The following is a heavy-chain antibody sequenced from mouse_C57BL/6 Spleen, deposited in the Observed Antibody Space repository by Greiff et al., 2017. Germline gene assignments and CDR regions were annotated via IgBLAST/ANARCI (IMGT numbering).Heavy chain of an antibody. CDR2: INPNNGGT. J-gene: IGHJ1*03. Sequence: EVQLLQSGPELVKPGASVKISCTASGYTFTDYYMNWVKQSHGKSLEWIGDINPNNGGTSYNQKFKGKATLTVDKSSSTLYMELRSLTSEDSAVYYCARAPRGYFDVWGTGTTVTVSS. CDR1: GYTFTDYY. V-gene: IGHV1-26*01. CDR3: ARAPRGYFDV.